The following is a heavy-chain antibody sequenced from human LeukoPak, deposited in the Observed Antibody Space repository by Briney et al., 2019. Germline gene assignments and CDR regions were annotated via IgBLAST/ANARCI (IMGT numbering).Heavy chain of an antibody. D-gene: IGHD2-15*01. V-gene: IGHV3-48*03. CDR3: ARGVGFDY. Sequence: GGSLRLSCAASGFTFSSYEINWVRQAPGKGLEWISYISSGGSIFYNADSVMGRFTISRDNAKNSLYLQMNSLRAEDTAVYYCARGVGFDYWGQGTLVTVSS. CDR1: GFTFSSYE. CDR2: ISSGGSIF. J-gene: IGHJ4*02.